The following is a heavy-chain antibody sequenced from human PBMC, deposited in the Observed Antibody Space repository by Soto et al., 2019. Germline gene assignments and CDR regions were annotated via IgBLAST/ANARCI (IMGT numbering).Heavy chain of an antibody. CDR2: VNHSGRS. CDR1: GGSFSGYY. J-gene: IGHJ4*02. Sequence: SETLSLTCAVYGGSFSGYYWSWIRQPPGKGLEWIGGVNHSGRSNSSPSVKSRVTISVDTSKNQFSLNLNSVTASDTAVYFCVSQRTTVITQAYFDYWGPGALVTVSS. CDR3: VSQRTTVITQAYFDY. D-gene: IGHD4-4*01. V-gene: IGHV4-34*01.